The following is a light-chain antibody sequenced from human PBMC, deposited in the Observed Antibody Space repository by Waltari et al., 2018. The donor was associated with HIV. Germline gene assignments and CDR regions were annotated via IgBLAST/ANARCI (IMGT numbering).Light chain of an antibody. CDR2: ATS. V-gene: IGKV3-15*01. CDR1: QSVGFN. J-gene: IGKJ4*01. Sequence: EILVTQSPVTQSVSPGERVTLTCRTSQSVGFNLAWYQQKVGQAPRLVIFATSTRAAGLPARFRGRGSGTRFPLTIRRLQSEDFAVYYWQQYGNWPLTFGGGTKVEIQ. CDR3: QQYGNWPLT.